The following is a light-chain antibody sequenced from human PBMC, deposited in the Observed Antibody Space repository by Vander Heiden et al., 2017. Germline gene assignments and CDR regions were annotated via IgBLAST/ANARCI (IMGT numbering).Light chain of an antibody. J-gene: IGLJ3*02. V-gene: IGLV2-11*01. CDR1: SSDVGASVY. CDR2: DGS. Sequence: QSALTHPRSVSGSPGHSVTLSCTGTSSDVGASVYVSWSQQHPGKAHKLIIYDGSKWPSGVPDRFSGSKSGNTASLTISGLQTDDEGDYYCCSYAGSDTWVFGGGTKVTVL. CDR3: CSYAGSDTWV.